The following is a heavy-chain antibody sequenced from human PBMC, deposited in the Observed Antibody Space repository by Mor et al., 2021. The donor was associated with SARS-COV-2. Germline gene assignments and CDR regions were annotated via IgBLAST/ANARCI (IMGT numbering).Heavy chain of an antibody. Sequence: YYADSVKGRFTISRDNAKNSLYLQMNSLRAEDTAVYYCARDQDGYSYVKVFDYWGQGTLVTVSS. CDR3: ARDQDGYSYVKVFDY. V-gene: IGHV3-48*01. D-gene: IGHD5-18*01. J-gene: IGHJ4*02.